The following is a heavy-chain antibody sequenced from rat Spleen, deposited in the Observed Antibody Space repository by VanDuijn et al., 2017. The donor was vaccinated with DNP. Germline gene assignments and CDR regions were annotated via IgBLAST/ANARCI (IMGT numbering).Heavy chain of an antibody. CDR1: GYSITTNHK. Sequence: EVQLQESGPGLVKLSQSLSLTCSVTGYSITTNHKWTWIRKFPGNDLELLGYIDNAGSTNYNPSLKSRFSITRDTSKNQFFLQVNSVRNEDTATYYCAIQLGVFDYWGQGVMVIISS. CDR3: AIQLGVFDY. J-gene: IGHJ2*01. D-gene: IGHD5-1*01. V-gene: IGHV3-3*01. CDR2: IDNAGST.